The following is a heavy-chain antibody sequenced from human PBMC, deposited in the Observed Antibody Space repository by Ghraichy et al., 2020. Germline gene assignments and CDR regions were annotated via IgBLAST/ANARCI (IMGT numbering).Heavy chain of an antibody. CDR1: GGSFSGYY. D-gene: IGHD3-22*01. CDR2: INHNGST. CDR3: ARVNDYYDSEYYYGMDV. Sequence: SETLSLTCAVYGGSFSGYYWSWIRQPPGKGLEWIGEINHNGSTNYNPSLKRRVTISVDTSKNQFSLKLSSVTDADTAVYDCARVNDYYDSEYYYGMDVRGQGTTVTV. J-gene: IGHJ6*02. V-gene: IGHV4-34*01.